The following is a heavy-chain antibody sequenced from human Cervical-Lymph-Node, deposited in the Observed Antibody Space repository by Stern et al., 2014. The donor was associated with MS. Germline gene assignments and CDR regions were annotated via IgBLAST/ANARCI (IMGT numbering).Heavy chain of an antibody. D-gene: IGHD3-16*01. J-gene: IGHJ4*02. CDR2: LVCDDDK. Sequence: QVNLGESGPALVKPTPTLTLTCTFSGFSLSTSGMCVSWIRPPPGHALEWLVLLVCDDDKCYSTSLKTRLTISKDTSKNQVVLTMTNMDPVDTATYDCARTRVGGGHYFDYWGQGTLVTVSS. CDR1: GFSLSTSGMC. V-gene: IGHV2-70*01. CDR3: ARTRVGGGHYFDY.